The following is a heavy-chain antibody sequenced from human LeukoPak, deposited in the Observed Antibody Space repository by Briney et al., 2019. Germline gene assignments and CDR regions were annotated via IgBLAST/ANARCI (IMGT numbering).Heavy chain of an antibody. CDR1: GYTFTTDG. Sequence: GASVRVSCKASGYTFTTDGISWVRQAPGQGLEWMVWISSHNVKTIYAQRLQGRVTMTTDTSTTTAYMELRSLRSDDTAVYYCARDRGRGIATADYYFDYWGQGTLVTVSS. D-gene: IGHD6-13*01. CDR3: ARDRGRGIATADYYFDY. CDR2: ISSHNVKT. J-gene: IGHJ4*02. V-gene: IGHV1-18*01.